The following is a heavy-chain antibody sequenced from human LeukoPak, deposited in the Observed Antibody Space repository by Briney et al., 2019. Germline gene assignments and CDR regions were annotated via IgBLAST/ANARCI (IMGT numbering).Heavy chain of an antibody. CDR2: IHQHGTKE. CDR1: GFNFVAYW. D-gene: IGHD1-26*01. J-gene: IGHJ4*02. CDR3: ARDSKWELPGVRFFDY. Sequence: PGGSLRLSCTTSGFNFVAYWMGWVRQAPGKGPEWVANIHQHGTKENYVDSVKGRFTISRDNAKNSLYLQMNSLRAEDTAVYYCARDSKWELPGVRFFDYWGQGTLVTVSS. V-gene: IGHV3-7*01.